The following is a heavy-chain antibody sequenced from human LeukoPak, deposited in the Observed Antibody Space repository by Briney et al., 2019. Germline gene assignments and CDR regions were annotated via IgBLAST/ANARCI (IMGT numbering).Heavy chain of an antibody. D-gene: IGHD3-22*01. CDR3: AGYYYDSTTYRDY. Sequence: GGSLRLSCAASGFTFSSYWMNWVRQAPGKGLEWVANIKEDGSEKYYADSVKGRFTISRDNAKNSLYLQMNSLRAEDTAVYYCAGYYYDSTTYRDYWGQGTLVTVSS. CDR1: GFTFSSYW. J-gene: IGHJ4*02. CDR2: IKEDGSEK. V-gene: IGHV3-7*01.